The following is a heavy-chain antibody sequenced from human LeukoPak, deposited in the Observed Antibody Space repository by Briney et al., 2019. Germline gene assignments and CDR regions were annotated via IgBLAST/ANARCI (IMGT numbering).Heavy chain of an antibody. CDR2: INPSRNT. J-gene: IGHJ4*02. V-gene: IGHV4-34*01. CDR1: GGSFSGYY. Sequence: SETLSLTCAVFGGSFSGYYWNWIRQPPGKGLEWIGQINPSRNTNYNPSLKSRVTISVDTSKKQFSLKLSFVTAADTAVYYCARRYDFWSGYPPPLDYWGQGTLVTVSS. CDR3: ARRYDFWSGYPPPLDY. D-gene: IGHD3-3*01.